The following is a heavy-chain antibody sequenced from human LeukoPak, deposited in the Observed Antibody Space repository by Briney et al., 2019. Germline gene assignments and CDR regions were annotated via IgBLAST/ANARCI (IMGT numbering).Heavy chain of an antibody. CDR1: GGSISSYY. J-gene: IGHJ3*02. Sequence: PSETLSLTCTVSGGSISSYYWSWIRQPPGKGLEWIGYIYYSGSTNYNPSLKSRVTISVDTSKNQFSLKLSSVTAADTAVYYCARMRLYDAFDIWGQGTMVTVSS. CDR2: IYYSGST. V-gene: IGHV4-59*12. D-gene: IGHD3-16*02. CDR3: ARMRLYDAFDI.